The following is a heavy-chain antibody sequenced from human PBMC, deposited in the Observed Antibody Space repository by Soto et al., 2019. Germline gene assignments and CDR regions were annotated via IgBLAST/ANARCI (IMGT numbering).Heavy chain of an antibody. CDR1: GGSFSGYY. V-gene: IGHV4-34*01. D-gene: IGHD2-15*01. CDR2: INHSGST. J-gene: IGHJ2*01. Sequence: QVQLQQWGAGLLKPSETLSLTCAVYGGSFSGYYWSWIRQPPGKGLEWIGEINHSGSTNYNPSLKSRVPISVDTSKNQFSLKLSSVTAAATAVYYCARAYCSGGSCYKTIRMNFDLWGRGTLVTVSS. CDR3: ARAYCSGGSCYKTIRMNFDL.